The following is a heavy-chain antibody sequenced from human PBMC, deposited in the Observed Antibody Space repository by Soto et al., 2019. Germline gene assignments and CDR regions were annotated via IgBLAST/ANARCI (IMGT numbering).Heavy chain of an antibody. J-gene: IGHJ3*02. CDR2: ISYDGSNK. CDR3: ARDTHLGGAFDI. V-gene: IGHV3-30-3*01. CDR1: GFTFSSYA. D-gene: IGHD3-3*02. Sequence: PGGSLRLSCAASGFTFSSYAMHWVRQAPGKGLEWVAVISYDGSNKYYADSVKGRFTISRDNSKNTLYLQMNSLRAEDTAVYYCARDTHLGGAFDIWGQGTMVTVSS.